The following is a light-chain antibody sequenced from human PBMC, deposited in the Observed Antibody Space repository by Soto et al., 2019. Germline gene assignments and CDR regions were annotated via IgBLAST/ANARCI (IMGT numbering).Light chain of an antibody. CDR2: GAS. CDR1: QTVSNTY. J-gene: IGKJ4*01. V-gene: IGKV3-20*01. CDR3: QQYGALPPT. Sequence: EIVLTQFPGALSLSPGERVTLSCRASQTVSNTYLAWYQQKSGQAPKFLTYGASNRATGIPDRFSGSGSGTDFTLTISRLEPEAFAVYYCQQYGALPPTFGGGTKVEIK.